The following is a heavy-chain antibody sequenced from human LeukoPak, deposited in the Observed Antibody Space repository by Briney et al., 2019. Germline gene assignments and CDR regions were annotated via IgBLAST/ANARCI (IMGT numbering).Heavy chain of an antibody. CDR1: AFNFTAYW. D-gene: IGHD5-12*01. CDR2: INSDGTTT. V-gene: IGHV3-74*01. J-gene: IGHJ5*02. CDR3: AVSNGGYGP. Sequence: GGSLRLSCGSSAFNFTAYWMHWVRQDPRQGLLWVARINSDGTTTNYADSVKGRFTISRDNAKNTLFLQMNSLRAEDTAVYFCAVSNGGYGPWGQGALVTVSS.